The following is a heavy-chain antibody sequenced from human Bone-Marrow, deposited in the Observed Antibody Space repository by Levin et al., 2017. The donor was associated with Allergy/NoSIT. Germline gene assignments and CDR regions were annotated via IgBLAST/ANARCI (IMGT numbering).Heavy chain of an antibody. J-gene: IGHJ2*01. V-gene: IGHV3-30*18. D-gene: IGHD4-17*01. Sequence: QRGESLKISCAASGLTFSNYGMYWVRQAPGKGLEWVALISYDGNNKYYADSVRGRFTISRDKFKNTVYLQMNSLTGDDTAVYYCAKDPLGREYGDYPYWYFDLWGRGTLVTVSS. CDR2: ISYDGNNK. CDR3: AKDPLGREYGDYPYWYFDL. CDR1: GLTFSNYG.